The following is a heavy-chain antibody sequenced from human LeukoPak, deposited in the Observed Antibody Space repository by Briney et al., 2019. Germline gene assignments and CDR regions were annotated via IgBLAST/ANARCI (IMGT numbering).Heavy chain of an antibody. CDR1: GGTFSSYA. CDR2: IIPIFGTA. J-gene: IGHJ4*02. D-gene: IGHD3-10*01. Sequence: SVKVSCKASGGTFSSYAISWVRQAPGHGLDWMGGIIPIFGTANYAQKFQGRVTITTDESTSTAYMELSSLRSEDTAVYYCAREAWFGELSYFDYWGQGTLVTVSS. CDR3: AREAWFGELSYFDY. V-gene: IGHV1-69*05.